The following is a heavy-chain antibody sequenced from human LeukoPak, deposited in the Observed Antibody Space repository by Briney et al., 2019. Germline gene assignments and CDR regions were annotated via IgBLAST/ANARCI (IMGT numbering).Heavy chain of an antibody. D-gene: IGHD3-10*01. Sequence: GGSLRLSCAASGFTFSSYEMNWVRQAPGKGLEWVSYISSSGRTKYYADSVKGRFTISRDNAKNSLYLQMSSLRAEDTAVYYCARDSGALSLLLWFGELFYFDYWGQGTLVTVSS. J-gene: IGHJ4*02. CDR1: GFTFSSYE. CDR2: ISSSGRTK. CDR3: ARDSGALSLLLWFGELFYFDY. V-gene: IGHV3-48*03.